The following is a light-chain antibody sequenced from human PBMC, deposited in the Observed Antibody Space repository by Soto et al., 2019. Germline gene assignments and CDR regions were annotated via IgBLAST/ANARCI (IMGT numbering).Light chain of an antibody. Sequence: DIQMTQSPSSLSASVGDRVTITCRASQAISTWLAWYQQKPGKAPKLLSFAASSLQSDVPSRFGGSGSGTHFPLNISSPQTEDFATYESQQAYSFPVTFGQGTRLESK. CDR2: AAS. J-gene: IGKJ5*01. CDR3: QQAYSFPVT. CDR1: QAISTW. V-gene: IGKV1-12*01.